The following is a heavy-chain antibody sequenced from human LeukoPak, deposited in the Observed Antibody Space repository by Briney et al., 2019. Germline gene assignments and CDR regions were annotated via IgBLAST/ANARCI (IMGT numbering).Heavy chain of an antibody. D-gene: IGHD1-7*01. Sequence: GGSLRLSCAASGFTFSSYSMNWVRQAPGKGRGGVSYISSSSSTIYYADSVKGRFTISRDNAKNSLYLQMNSLRDEDTAVYYCARVGTTGRNAYFDYWGQGTLVTVSS. CDR2: ISSSSSTI. J-gene: IGHJ4*02. CDR1: GFTFSSYS. V-gene: IGHV3-48*02. CDR3: ARVGTTGRNAYFDY.